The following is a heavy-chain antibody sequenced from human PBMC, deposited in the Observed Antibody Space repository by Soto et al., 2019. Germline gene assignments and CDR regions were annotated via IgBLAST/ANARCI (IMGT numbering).Heavy chain of an antibody. CDR3: ARTGGGMAARPLEY. V-gene: IGHV1-18*04. CDR1: GYMFTTYG. J-gene: IGHJ4*02. D-gene: IGHD6-6*01. CDR2: ISAYNGNK. Sequence: QVQLVQSGGEVKKPGASVEVSCRTSGYMFTTYGMSWVRQAPGQGLEWMAWISAYNGNKKYAQKFQARVTMTTDKSTSTVSMELRNLTSDDTGPYFCARTGGGMAARPLEYWGQGTLVTVSS.